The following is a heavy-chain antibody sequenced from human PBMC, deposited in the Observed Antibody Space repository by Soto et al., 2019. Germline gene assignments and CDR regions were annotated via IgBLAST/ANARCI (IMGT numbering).Heavy chain of an antibody. CDR2: IYTSGST. CDR1: GGSISSYY. D-gene: IGHD3-22*01. V-gene: IGHV4-4*07. J-gene: IGHJ4*02. Sequence: LSLTCTVSGGSISSYYWSWIRQPAGKGLEWIGRIYTSGSTNYNPSLKSRVTMSVDTSKNQFSLKLSSVTAADTAVYYCARVSDSSGYYLYFDYWGQGTLVTVSS. CDR3: ARVSDSSGYYLYFDY.